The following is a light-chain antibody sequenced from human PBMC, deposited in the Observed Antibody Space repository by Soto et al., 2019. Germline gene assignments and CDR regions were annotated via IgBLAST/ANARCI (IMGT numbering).Light chain of an antibody. J-gene: IGKJ1*01. CDR1: QSISSSF. Sequence: DIVLTQSPGILSLSPGERASLSCGASQSISSSFLAWYQQKPGQAPRLLIYGASSRATGIPDRFSGTGSETDFTLTISRLEPEDFAVCYCQQYGSSPTTFGHGTKVDIK. CDR3: QQYGSSPTT. CDR2: GAS. V-gene: IGKV3-20*01.